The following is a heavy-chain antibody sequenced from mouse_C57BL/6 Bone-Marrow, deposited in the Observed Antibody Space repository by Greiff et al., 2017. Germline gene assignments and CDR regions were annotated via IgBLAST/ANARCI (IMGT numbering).Heavy chain of an antibody. Sequence: DVQLVESGGDLVKPGGSLKLSCEASGYTFSSYGMSWVRQTPDKRLEWVATISSGGSYTYYPNSVKGRFTLSRDNAKNTQFLQMSSLESEDAAMFYYARRGTSWSFDFWGSGTAITVSA. J-gene: IGHJ1*01. V-gene: IGHV5-6*02. CDR2: ISSGGSYT. CDR3: ARRGTSWSFDF. CDR1: GYTFSSYG.